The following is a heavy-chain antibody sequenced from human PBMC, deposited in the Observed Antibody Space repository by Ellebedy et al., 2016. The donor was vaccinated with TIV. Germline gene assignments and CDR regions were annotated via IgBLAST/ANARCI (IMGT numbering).Heavy chain of an antibody. D-gene: IGHD3-22*01. CDR2: ISWNSGSI. J-gene: IGHJ4*02. Sequence: SLKISCAASGFSFDDYAMHWVRQAPGKGLEWVSGISWNSGSIGYADSVKGRFTISRDNARKSLYLQMNSLRAEDTAVYYCARDRGTTMTVSDYWGQGTLVTVSS. CDR1: GFSFDDYA. V-gene: IGHV3-9*01. CDR3: ARDRGTTMTVSDY.